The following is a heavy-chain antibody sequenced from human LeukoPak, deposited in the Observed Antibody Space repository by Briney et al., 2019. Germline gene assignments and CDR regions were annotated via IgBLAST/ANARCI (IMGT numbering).Heavy chain of an antibody. D-gene: IGHD3-10*01. J-gene: IGHJ4*02. V-gene: IGHV4-4*02. Sequence: PSETLSLTCAVSGGFISSSSWWSWVRQSPEKGLEWIGEIYHSGVTNYNPSLKSRVTMSVDKSKNQFSLQLTSVTAADTAVYYCAREVSYYGSGAGYWGQGILVTVSS. CDR2: IYHSGVT. CDR1: GGFISSSSW. CDR3: AREVSYYGSGAGY.